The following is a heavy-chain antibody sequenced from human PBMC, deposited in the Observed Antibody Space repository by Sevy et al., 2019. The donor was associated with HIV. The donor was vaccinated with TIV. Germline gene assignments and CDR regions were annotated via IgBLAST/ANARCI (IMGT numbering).Heavy chain of an antibody. V-gene: IGHV3-7*01. J-gene: IGHJ5*01. CDR2: IDPRGNER. CDR3: VRVLWDVLVVPAATPSPWLDS. Sequence: GGSLRLSCAASGFTFDTFWMGWLRQAPGRGLEWVASIDPRGNERDYLDSLKGRFTISRDNAKNSLYLQMHSLKGGDTALYYCVRVLWDVLVVPAATPSPWLDSWGQGTLVTVSS. D-gene: IGHD3-16*02. CDR1: GFTFDTFW.